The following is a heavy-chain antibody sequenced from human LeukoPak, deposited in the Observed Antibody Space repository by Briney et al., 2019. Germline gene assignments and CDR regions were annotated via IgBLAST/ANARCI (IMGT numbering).Heavy chain of an antibody. CDR3: ARDRASVGEIATTGGY. D-gene: IGHD5-24*01. CDR2: INPNSGDT. V-gene: IGHV1-2*02. J-gene: IGHJ4*02. Sequence: ASVKVSCKASGYTFTGYYMHWVRQAPGQGLEWMGWINPNSGDTNYAQKFQGRVTMTRDTSISTAYMELSRLRSDDTAVYYCARDRASVGEIATTGGYWGQGTLVTVSS. CDR1: GYTFTGYY.